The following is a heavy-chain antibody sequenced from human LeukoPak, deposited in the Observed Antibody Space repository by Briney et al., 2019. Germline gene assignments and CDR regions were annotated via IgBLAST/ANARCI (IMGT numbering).Heavy chain of an antibody. V-gene: IGHV4-61*01. Sequence: SETLSLTCTVSGGSVTGGTYYWSWKRQPPGKGVEWIGYFYYSGSTNFNPSLKSRVTISVDTSKNQFSLKLSSVTAADTAVYYCARAGYCSGGSCFRVYYFDSWGQGALATVSS. CDR2: FYYSGST. J-gene: IGHJ4*02. CDR1: GGSVTGGTYY. CDR3: ARAGYCSGGSCFRVYYFDS. D-gene: IGHD2-15*01.